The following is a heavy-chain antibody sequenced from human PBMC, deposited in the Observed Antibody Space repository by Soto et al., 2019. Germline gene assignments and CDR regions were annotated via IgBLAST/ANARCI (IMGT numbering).Heavy chain of an antibody. J-gene: IGHJ4*02. D-gene: IGHD2-21*01. Sequence: SVKVSCKASGGTFSSYAISWVRQAPGQGLEWMGGIIPIFGTANYAQKFQGRVTITADESTSTAYMELSSLRSEDTAVYYCARDRDGYKPLFDYWGQGTLVTGSS. V-gene: IGHV1-69*13. CDR2: IIPIFGTA. CDR3: ARDRDGYKPLFDY. CDR1: GGTFSSYA.